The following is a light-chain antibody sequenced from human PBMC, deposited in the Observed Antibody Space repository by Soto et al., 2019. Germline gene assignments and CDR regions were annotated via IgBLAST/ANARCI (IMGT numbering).Light chain of an antibody. J-gene: IGLJ1*01. V-gene: IGLV2-23*01. CDR2: EGT. CDR1: SSDVGRYNL. CDR3: CSYAGSRTYV. Sequence: QSALTQPASVSGSPGQSITVSCTGTSSDVGRYNLVSWYQQHPGKAPKLMIYEGTKRPSGVSNRFSGSKSGNTASLTISGLHAEDEADYYCCSYAGSRTYVFGTGTKLTVL.